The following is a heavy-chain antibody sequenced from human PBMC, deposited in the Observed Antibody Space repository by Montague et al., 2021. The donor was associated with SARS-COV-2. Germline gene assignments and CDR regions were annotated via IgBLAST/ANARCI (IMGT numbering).Heavy chain of an antibody. Sequence: TLSLTCTVSGGSFNSGAYFWSWIRQHPEKGLDWIAYIYYSGNTYYNPSLKSRVALSVDTSKKQFSLNLTSVTAADTATYYCARGVIAGPGYFDYWGQGTLVTVSS. CDR1: GGSFNSGAYF. D-gene: IGHD3-10*01. CDR2: IYYSGNT. J-gene: IGHJ4*02. CDR3: ARGVIAGPGYFDY. V-gene: IGHV4-31*03.